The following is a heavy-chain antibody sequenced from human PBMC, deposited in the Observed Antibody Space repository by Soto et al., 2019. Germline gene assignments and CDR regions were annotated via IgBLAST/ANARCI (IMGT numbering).Heavy chain of an antibody. CDR1: GDAFTGCY. J-gene: IGHJ4*02. CDR2: INPNSGGT. Sequence: SVKVSFKTCGDAFTGCYIHWVRQAPGQGLEWMGWINPNSGGTNYAQKFQGRVTMTRDTSISTAYMEVSSLRSDDTAVYFCARGYFDYWGQGTLVTVSS. V-gene: IGHV1-2*02. CDR3: ARGYFDY.